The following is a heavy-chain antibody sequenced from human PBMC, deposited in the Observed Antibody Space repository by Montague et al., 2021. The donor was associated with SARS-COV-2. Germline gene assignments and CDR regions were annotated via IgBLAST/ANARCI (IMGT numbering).Heavy chain of an antibody. J-gene: IGHJ4*02. V-gene: IGHV3-11*01. CDR2: ISSSGTFI. CDR3: GRDAKATVY. Sequence: SLRLSCAASGFIFSDYYMTWVRQAPGKGLEWVSYISSSGTFIYYADSLKGRFTISRDNAKNSLYLQMNSLTAEDTAVYHCGRDAKATVYWGQGTLVTVSS. D-gene: IGHD1-1*01. CDR1: GFIFSDYY.